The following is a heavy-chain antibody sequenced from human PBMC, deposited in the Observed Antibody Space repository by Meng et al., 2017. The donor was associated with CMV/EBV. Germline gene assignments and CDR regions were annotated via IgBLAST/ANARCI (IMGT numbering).Heavy chain of an antibody. CDR2: ISSSSSYI. CDR1: GLTFSSYS. Sequence: GGSLRLSCAASGLTFSSYSMNWVRQAPGKGLEWVSSISSSSSYIYYADSVKGRFTISRDNAKNSLYLQMNSLRAEDTAVYYCAREGNGYGYQLLRTPYYFDYWGQGTLVTVSS. D-gene: IGHD2-2*01. V-gene: IGHV3-21*01. J-gene: IGHJ4*02. CDR3: AREGNGYGYQLLRTPYYFDY.